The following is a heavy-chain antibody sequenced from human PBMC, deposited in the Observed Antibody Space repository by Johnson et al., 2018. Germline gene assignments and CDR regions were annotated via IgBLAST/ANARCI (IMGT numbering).Heavy chain of an antibody. V-gene: IGHV1-8*01. Sequence: QVQLVESGAEVKKPGASVKVSCKASGYTFTSYDINWVRQATGQGLEWMGWMNPNSGNTGYAPKFQGRVTMTRNTSISTAYLQWSSLKAADTAMYYCARRPSGRRGGEAFDIVGQGTMVTVSS. D-gene: IGHD1-26*01. CDR3: ARRPSGRRGGEAFDI. J-gene: IGHJ3*02. CDR1: GYTFTSYD. CDR2: MNPNSGNT.